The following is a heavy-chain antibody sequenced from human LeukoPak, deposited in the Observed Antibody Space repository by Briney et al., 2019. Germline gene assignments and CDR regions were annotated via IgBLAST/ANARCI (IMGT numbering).Heavy chain of an antibody. CDR2: ISYDGSNK. CDR1: GFTFSSYA. J-gene: IGHJ4*02. V-gene: IGHV3-30-3*01. CDR3: ARVPSPRGYTYSDY. Sequence: GGSLRLSCAASGFTFSSYAMHWVRQAPGKGLEWVAVISYDGSNKYYADSVKGRFTISRDNSKNTLYLQMNSLRAEDTAVYYCARVPSPRGYTYSDYWGQGTLVTVSS. D-gene: IGHD5-18*01.